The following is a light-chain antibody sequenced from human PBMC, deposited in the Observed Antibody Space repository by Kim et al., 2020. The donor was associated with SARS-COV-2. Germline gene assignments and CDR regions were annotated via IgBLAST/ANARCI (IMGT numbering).Light chain of an antibody. Sequence: EIVLTQSPGTLSLSPGGRATLSCRASQSVTSDYLAWYQQKPGQAPRLLIYGASTRATGIPDRFSGSGSGTDFALTISRLEPEDFAVYYCQQYGSSPNTFGQGTKLEIK. CDR2: GAS. V-gene: IGKV3-20*01. CDR1: QSVTSDY. CDR3: QQYGSSPNT. J-gene: IGKJ2*01.